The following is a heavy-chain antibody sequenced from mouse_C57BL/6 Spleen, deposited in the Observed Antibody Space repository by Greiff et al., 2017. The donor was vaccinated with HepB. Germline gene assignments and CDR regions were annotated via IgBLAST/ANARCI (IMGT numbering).Heavy chain of an antibody. V-gene: IGHV1-69*01. CDR1: GYTFTSYW. CDR3: AREDGNLFDY. D-gene: IGHD2-1*01. CDR2: IDPSDSYT. J-gene: IGHJ3*01. Sequence: QVQLQQPGAELVMPGASVKLSCKASGYTFTSYWMPWVKQRPGQGLEWIGEIDPSDSYTNYNQKFKGKSTLTVDNSSSTAYMQISSLTSEDSAVYYCAREDGNLFDYWGQGTLVTVSA.